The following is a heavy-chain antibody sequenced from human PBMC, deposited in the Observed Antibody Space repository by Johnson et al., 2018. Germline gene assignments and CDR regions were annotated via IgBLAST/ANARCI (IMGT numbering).Heavy chain of an antibody. CDR1: GFSFSDHY. CDR3: ARGPTGVTNYHYGMDV. Sequence: EVQLVESGGGLVQPGGSLRLSCAASGFSFSDHYMDWVRQAPGKGLEWVARIRNKAKSYTTEYAASVIGRFTISRDDSKNSLWLQMNSLKTEDTAVYYCARGPTGVTNYHYGMDVWGPGTAVIVSS. D-gene: IGHD4-23*01. J-gene: IGHJ6*02. CDR2: IRNKAKSYTT. V-gene: IGHV3-72*01.